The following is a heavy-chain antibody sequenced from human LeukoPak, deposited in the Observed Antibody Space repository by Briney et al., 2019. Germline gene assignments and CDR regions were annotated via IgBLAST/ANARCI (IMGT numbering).Heavy chain of an antibody. D-gene: IGHD2-2*02. CDR3: ARATPILGYCSSTSCYTDY. J-gene: IGHJ4*02. CDR1: GGSISSSY. CDR2: IYTSGST. V-gene: IGHV4-4*07. Sequence: TSETLSLTCTVSGGSISSSYWSWIRQPAGKGLEWIGRIYTSGSTNYNPSLKSRVTMSVDTSKNQFSLKLSSVTAADTAVYYCARATPILGYCSSTSCYTDYWGQGTLVTVSS.